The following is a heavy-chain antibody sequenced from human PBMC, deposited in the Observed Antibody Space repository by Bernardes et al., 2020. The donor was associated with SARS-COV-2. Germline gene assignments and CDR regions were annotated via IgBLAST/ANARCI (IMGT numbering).Heavy chain of an antibody. J-gene: IGHJ4*02. CDR3: ARDQAGTTLSDFDY. V-gene: IGHV1-2*02. CDR1: GYTFTGYY. Sequence: ASVKVSCKASGYTFTGYYMHWVRQAPGQGLEWMGWINPNSGGTNYAQKFQGRVTMTRDTSISTAYMELSRLRSDDTAVYYCARDQAGTTLSDFDYWCQGTLVTVSS. D-gene: IGHD1-7*01. CDR2: INPNSGGT.